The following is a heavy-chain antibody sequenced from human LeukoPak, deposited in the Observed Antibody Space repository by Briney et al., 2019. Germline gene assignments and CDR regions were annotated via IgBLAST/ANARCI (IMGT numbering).Heavy chain of an antibody. CDR2: MSYDGSNK. CDR1: GFSFSNYA. Sequence: PGGSLRLSCAASGFSFSNYAMHWVRQAPGKGLEWVALMSYDGSNKYYADSVKGRFTISRDNSKNTLYLQMNSLRAEDTAVYYCARRAGAYSHPYDYWGQGTLVTVSS. D-gene: IGHD4/OR15-4a*01. CDR3: ARRAGAYSHPYDY. J-gene: IGHJ4*02. V-gene: IGHV3-30*14.